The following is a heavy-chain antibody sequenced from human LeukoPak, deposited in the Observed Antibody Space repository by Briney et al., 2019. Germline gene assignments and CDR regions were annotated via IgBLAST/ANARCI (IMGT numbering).Heavy chain of an antibody. Sequence: RSGGSLRLSCAASGFTLDDYGMSWVRQAPGKGLEWVSGINWNGGSTGYADSVKGRFTISRDNAKNSLYLQMNSLRAEDTALYYCARGYYYDSSGYYYVVPFDYWGQGTLVTVSS. CDR1: GFTLDDYG. J-gene: IGHJ4*02. D-gene: IGHD3-22*01. V-gene: IGHV3-20*04. CDR3: ARGYYYDSSGYYYVVPFDY. CDR2: INWNGGST.